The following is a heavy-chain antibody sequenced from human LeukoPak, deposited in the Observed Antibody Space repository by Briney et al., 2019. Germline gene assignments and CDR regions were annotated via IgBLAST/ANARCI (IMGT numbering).Heavy chain of an antibody. CDR3: AKGGESYYGWFDP. V-gene: IGHV3-23*01. CDR1: GFTFNRYA. CDR2: ISGSGGST. Sequence: GGSLRLSCAASGFTFNRYAMSWVRQAPGKGVEWVSTISGSGGSTYYADSVKGRFSISRDNSKNTLYLQMNSLRAEGTAIYYCAKGGESYYGWFDPWGQGTLVTVSS. J-gene: IGHJ5*02. D-gene: IGHD3-10*01.